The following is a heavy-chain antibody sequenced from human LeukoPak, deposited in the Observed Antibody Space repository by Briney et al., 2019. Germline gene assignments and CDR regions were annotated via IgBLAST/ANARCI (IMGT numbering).Heavy chain of an antibody. Sequence: GGSLRLSCAASGFTFSGYAMTWVRQAPGKGPEWVSSISGSGDSTFYADSVKGRFTISRDNLKNTVSLQMNSLRAEDTATYYRAKNNAPYDYWGQGTLVTVSS. V-gene: IGHV3-23*01. CDR2: ISGSGDST. J-gene: IGHJ4*02. CDR1: GFTFSGYA. CDR3: AKNNAPYDY. D-gene: IGHD1/OR15-1a*01.